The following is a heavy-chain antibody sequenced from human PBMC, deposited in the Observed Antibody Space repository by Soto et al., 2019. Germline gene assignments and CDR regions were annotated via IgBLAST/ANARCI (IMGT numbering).Heavy chain of an antibody. CDR1: GFTFSSYA. J-gene: IGHJ5*02. Sequence: EVQLLESGGGLVQPGGSLKLSCAASGFTFSSYAMSWVRQAPGKGLEWVSAISGSGGSTYYADSVKGRFTISRDNSKNTLYLQMNSLRAEDTAVYYCAKDALLRYFDWLPFDPWGQGTLVTVSS. CDR3: AKDALLRYFDWLPFDP. V-gene: IGHV3-23*01. CDR2: ISGSGGST. D-gene: IGHD3-9*01.